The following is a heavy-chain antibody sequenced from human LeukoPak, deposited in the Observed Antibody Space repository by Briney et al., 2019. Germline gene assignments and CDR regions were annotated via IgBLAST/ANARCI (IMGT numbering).Heavy chain of an antibody. Sequence: SETRSLTCALSGYSISSRYYWGWIRQPPGKGLEWIGNIYHSRSTYYNPSLQSRVNISVDTSKSQFSLKLSSVTAADTAVYYCARVGGSYEPFDYWGQGTLVTVSS. CDR3: ARVGGSYEPFDY. J-gene: IGHJ4*02. D-gene: IGHD1-26*01. V-gene: IGHV4-38-2*01. CDR2: IYHSRST. CDR1: GYSISSRYY.